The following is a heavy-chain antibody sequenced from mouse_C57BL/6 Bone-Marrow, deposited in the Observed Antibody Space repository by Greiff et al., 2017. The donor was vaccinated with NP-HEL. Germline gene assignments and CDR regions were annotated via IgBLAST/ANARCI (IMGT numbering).Heavy chain of an antibody. Sequence: EVQLVESGGGLVKPGGSLKLSCAASGFTFSSYAMSWVRQTPEKRLEWVAPISDGGSYTYYPDKVKGRFTISRDNAKNNLYLQLSHLKSEDTAMYYCARVHYYGSSYDGYFDVWGTGTTVTVSS. V-gene: IGHV5-4*01. CDR3: ARVHYYGSSYDGYFDV. CDR1: GFTFSSYA. D-gene: IGHD1-1*01. J-gene: IGHJ1*03. CDR2: ISDGGSYT.